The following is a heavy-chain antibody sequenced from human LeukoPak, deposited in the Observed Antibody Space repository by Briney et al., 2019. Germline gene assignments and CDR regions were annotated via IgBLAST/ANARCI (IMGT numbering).Heavy chain of an antibody. CDR2: IWYDGSNK. CDR3: AGALSTSPLGYYYGMDV. CDR1: GFTFSSYG. D-gene: IGHD2-2*01. Sequence: PGRSLRLSCAASGFTFSSYGMHWVRQAPGKGLEWVAVIWYDGSNKYYADSVKGRFTISRDNSKNTLYLQMNSLRAEDTAVYYCAGALSTSPLGYYYGMDVWGKGTTVTVSS. V-gene: IGHV3-33*01. J-gene: IGHJ6*04.